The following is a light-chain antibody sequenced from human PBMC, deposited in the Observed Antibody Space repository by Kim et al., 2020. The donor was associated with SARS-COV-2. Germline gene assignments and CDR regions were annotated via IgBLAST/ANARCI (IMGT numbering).Light chain of an antibody. CDR3: SSYTSSSTWV. J-gene: IGLJ3*02. CDR2: DVT. CDR1: GSDVGGYNY. Sequence: GQSITISCPGTGSDVGGYNYVSWYQQHTGKAPKLMIYDVTNRPSGVSNRFSGSKSGNTASLTISGLQAEDEADYYCSSYTSSSTWVFGGGTQLTVL. V-gene: IGLV2-14*03.